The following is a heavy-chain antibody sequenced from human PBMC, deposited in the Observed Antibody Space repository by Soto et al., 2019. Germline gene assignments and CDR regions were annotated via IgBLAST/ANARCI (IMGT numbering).Heavy chain of an antibody. V-gene: IGHV4-31*03. D-gene: IGHD2-15*01. Sequence: QVQLQESGPGLVKPSQTLSLTCTVSGGSISSGGYYWSWIRQHPGKGLEWIGYIYYSGSTYYNPSLKSRVTISVDTSKNQFSLKLISVSVADTAVYYCARLAVLVAAQPLNWFDPWGQGTLVTVSS. J-gene: IGHJ5*02. CDR2: IYYSGST. CDR1: GGSISSGGYY. CDR3: ARLAVLVAAQPLNWFDP.